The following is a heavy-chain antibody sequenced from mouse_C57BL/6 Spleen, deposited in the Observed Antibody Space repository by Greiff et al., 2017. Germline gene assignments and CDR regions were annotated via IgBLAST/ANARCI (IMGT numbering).Heavy chain of an antibody. D-gene: IGHD2-5*01. CDR3: ARGYYSNHYYAMDY. CDR2: IDPSDSET. V-gene: IGHV1-52*01. CDR1: GYTFTSYW. J-gene: IGHJ4*01. Sequence: QVQLQQPGAELVRPGSSVKLSCKASGYTFTSYWMHWVKQRPIQGLEWIGNIDPSDSETHYNQKFKDKATLTVDTSSSTAYMQLSSLTSEDSAVYDCARGYYSNHYYAMDYWGQGTSVTVSS.